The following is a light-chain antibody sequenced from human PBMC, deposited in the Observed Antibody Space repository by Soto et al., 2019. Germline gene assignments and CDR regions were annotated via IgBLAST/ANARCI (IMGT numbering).Light chain of an antibody. J-gene: IGLJ2*01. V-gene: IGLV1-47*01. CDR1: SSNIGSNY. Sequence: QLVLTQPPSASGTPGRRVTISCSGSSSNIGSNYVYWYQQFPGAAPKLLIYRSNQRPSGVPDRFSGSKSGTSASLAISGLRSEDEADYYCAAWDDSLSGPVFGGGTQLTVL. CDR3: AAWDDSLSGPV. CDR2: RSN.